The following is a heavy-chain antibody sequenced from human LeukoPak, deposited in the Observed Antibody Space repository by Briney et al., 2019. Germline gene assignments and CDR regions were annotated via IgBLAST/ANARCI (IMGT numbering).Heavy chain of an antibody. CDR2: IKQDGSEK. J-gene: IGHJ2*01. Sequence: GRSLRLSCAASGFTFSTYWMNWVRQAPGKGLEWVANIKQDGSEKYYVDSVKGRFTLSRDSAKNSLYLQMNSLRAEDTAVYYCARAEWSNWYFVLWGRGTLVTVSS. V-gene: IGHV3-7*03. CDR1: GFTFSTYW. D-gene: IGHD3-3*01. CDR3: ARAEWSNWYFVL.